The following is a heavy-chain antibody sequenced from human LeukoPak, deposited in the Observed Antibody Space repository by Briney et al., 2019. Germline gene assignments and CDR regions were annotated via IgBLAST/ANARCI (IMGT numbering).Heavy chain of an antibody. Sequence: GGSLRLSCAASGFTFSTSGMHWVRQSPGKGLERMALISYDGSHKDFADSVQGRFTISRDNSKNTLYLQMNSLRAEDTAVYYCARSSNYYYYMDVWGKGTTVTVSS. D-gene: IGHD2-2*01. CDR1: GFTFSTSG. V-gene: IGHV3-30*03. CDR3: ARSSNYYYYMDV. J-gene: IGHJ6*03. CDR2: ISYDGSHK.